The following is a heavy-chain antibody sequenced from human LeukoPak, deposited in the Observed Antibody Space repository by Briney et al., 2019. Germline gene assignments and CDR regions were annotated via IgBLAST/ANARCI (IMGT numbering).Heavy chain of an antibody. CDR2: IYYSGST. Sequence: SETLSLTCTVSGGSISSGGYYWSWIRQHPGKGLEWIGYIYYSGSTYYNPSLKSRVTISVDTSKNQFSLKLSSETAADTAVYYCARKRKIANAFDIWGQGTMVTVSS. CDR1: GGSISSGGYY. CDR3: ARKRKIANAFDI. V-gene: IGHV4-31*03. D-gene: IGHD6-13*01. J-gene: IGHJ3*02.